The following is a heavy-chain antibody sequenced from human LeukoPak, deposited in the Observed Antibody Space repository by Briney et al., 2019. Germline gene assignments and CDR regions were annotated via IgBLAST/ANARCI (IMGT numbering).Heavy chain of an antibody. V-gene: IGHV1-46*01. D-gene: IGHD4-17*01. Sequence: ASVKVSCKAFGYTFTSYYMHWVRQAPGQGLEWMGIINPSGGSTSYAQKFQGRVTMTRDTSTSTVYMELSSLRSEDTAVYYCARDRRSDTVTRTRKHYYGMDVWGQGTTVTVSS. CDR3: ARDRRSDTVTRTRKHYYGMDV. J-gene: IGHJ6*02. CDR2: INPSGGST. CDR1: GYTFTSYY.